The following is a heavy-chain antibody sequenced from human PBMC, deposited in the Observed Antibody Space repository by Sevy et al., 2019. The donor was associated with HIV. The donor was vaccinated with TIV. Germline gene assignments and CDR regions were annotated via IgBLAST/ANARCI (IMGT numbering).Heavy chain of an antibody. CDR1: GFTFNNAW. J-gene: IGHJ5*02. CDR3: CTEGNVLLAEGWGHWFDP. CDR2: IKNKPDGGTT. D-gene: IGHD2-8*01. Sequence: GGSLRLSCAASGFTFNNAWMSWVRQAPGKGLEWIGRIKNKPDGGTTNYAAPVKGRFTISRDDSKNTLYLQMNSLKTEDTAVYYCCTEGNVLLAEGWGHWFDPWGQGTLVTVSS. V-gene: IGHV3-15*01.